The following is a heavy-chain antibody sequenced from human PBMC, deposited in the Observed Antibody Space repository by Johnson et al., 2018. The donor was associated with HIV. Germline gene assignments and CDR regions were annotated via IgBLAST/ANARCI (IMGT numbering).Heavy chain of an antibody. CDR2: TYSGGST. V-gene: IGHV3-66*02. CDR3: AKDLYNFWSGYYSGALDI. J-gene: IGHJ3*02. D-gene: IGHD3-3*01. Sequence: EVQLVESGGGVVQPGGSLRLSCAASGFSVSSNYMSWVRQSPGKGLEWVSVTYSGGSTYYTDSVKGRFTISRDNSKNTLYMQMSRQRPEDTAVYYCAKDLYNFWSGYYSGALDIWGQGTMVTVSS. CDR1: GFSVSSNY.